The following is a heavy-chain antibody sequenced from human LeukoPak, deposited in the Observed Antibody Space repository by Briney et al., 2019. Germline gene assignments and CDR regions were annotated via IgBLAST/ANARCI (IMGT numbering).Heavy chain of an antibody. J-gene: IGHJ4*02. CDR2: INHSGST. CDR3: ARGGTHYYDSSGYRHFDC. Sequence: PSETLSLTCAVYGGSFSGYHWSWIRQPPGKGLEWIGEINHSGSTNYNPSLKSRVTISVDTSKNQFSLKMRSVTAADTAVYYCARGGTHYYDSSGYRHFDCWGQGTLVTVSS. V-gene: IGHV4-34*01. D-gene: IGHD3-22*01. CDR1: GGSFSGYH.